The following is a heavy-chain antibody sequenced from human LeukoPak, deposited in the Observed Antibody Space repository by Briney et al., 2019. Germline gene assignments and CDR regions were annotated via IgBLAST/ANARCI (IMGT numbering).Heavy chain of an antibody. V-gene: IGHV1-18*01. J-gene: IGHJ4*02. CDR1: GYTFTSYA. CDR2: ISVHNGNT. Sequence: ASVKVSCKASGYTFTSYAMNWVRQAPGQGPEWMGRISVHNGNTNYAQKLQGRVTMTTDTSTSTAYMELRSLRSDDTAVYYCARADDYGDYAVDYWGQGTLVTVSS. CDR3: ARADDYGDYAVDY. D-gene: IGHD4-17*01.